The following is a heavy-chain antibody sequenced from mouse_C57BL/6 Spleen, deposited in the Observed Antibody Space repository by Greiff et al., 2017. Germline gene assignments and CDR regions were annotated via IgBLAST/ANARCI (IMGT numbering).Heavy chain of an antibody. Sequence: EVQLQQSGAELVKPGASVKISCKASGYTFTDYNMHWVKQSPGKGLEWIGEIYPDNGGTNYNKKFKGKATLTADTSSSTAYMELRSLTSEDTAVYYCAREGYFDFAYWGQGTLVTVSA. CDR2: IYPDNGGT. D-gene: IGHD2-14*01. J-gene: IGHJ3*01. V-gene: IGHV1-18*01. CDR3: AREGYFDFAY. CDR1: GYTFTDYN.